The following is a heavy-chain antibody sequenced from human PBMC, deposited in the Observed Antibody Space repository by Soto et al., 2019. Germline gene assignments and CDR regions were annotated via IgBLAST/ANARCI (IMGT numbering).Heavy chain of an antibody. J-gene: IGHJ6*04. V-gene: IGHV1-8*01. CDR1: GYAFNNYD. CDR2: VNPKSANT. CDR3: AGQPVGKDYLDV. D-gene: IGHD1-26*01. Sequence: QVPLVQSGAEAKEPGASVQVSCKASGYAFNNYDINWVRQAPGQGVEWMGWVNPKSANTGYAPKFQGRVTMTRDPSITTAYMELTGLTSEDTAVYYCAGQPVGKDYLDVWGKGTTVIVSS.